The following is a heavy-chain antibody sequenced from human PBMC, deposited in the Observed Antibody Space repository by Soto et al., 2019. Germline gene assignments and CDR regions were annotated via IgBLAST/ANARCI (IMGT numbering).Heavy chain of an antibody. CDR2: IYYSGNT. D-gene: IGHD2-15*01. V-gene: IGHV4-31*03. Sequence: QVQLQESGPGLVKPSQTLSLTCTVSGASISSGGYYWSWIRQHPGKGLECIGYIYYSGNTYYNPSLKSRVYMSVDTSSNQFSLKLTSVTAADTAVYYCARAGSYNWFDPWGQGTLVTVSS. J-gene: IGHJ5*02. CDR1: GASISSGGYY. CDR3: ARAGSYNWFDP.